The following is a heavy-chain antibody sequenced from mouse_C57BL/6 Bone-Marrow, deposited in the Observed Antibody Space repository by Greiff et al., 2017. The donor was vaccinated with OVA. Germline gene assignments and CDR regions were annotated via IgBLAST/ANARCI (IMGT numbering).Heavy chain of an antibody. CDR1: GFSLTSYA. V-gene: IGHV2-9-1*01. CDR3: ARNCYDGYFYYAMDY. D-gene: IGHD2-3*01. J-gene: IGHJ4*01. CDR2: IWTGGGT. Sequence: VQLQESGPGLVAPSQSLSITCTVSGFSLTSYAISWVRQPPGKGLEWLGVIWTGGGTNYNSALKSRLSISKDNSKSQVFLKMNSLQTDDTARYYCARNCYDGYFYYAMDYWGQGTSVTVSS.